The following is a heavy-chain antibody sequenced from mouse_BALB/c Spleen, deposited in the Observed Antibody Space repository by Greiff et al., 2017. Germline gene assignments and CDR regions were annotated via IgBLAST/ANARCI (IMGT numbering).Heavy chain of an antibody. Sequence: QVQLKQSGAELARPGASVKLSCKASGYTFTSYWMQWVKQRPGQGLEWIGAIYPGDGDTRYTQKFKGKATLTADKSSSTAYMQLSSLASEDSAVYYCARSTPYGQAWFAYWGQGTLVTVSA. CDR2: IYPGDGDT. CDR1: GYTFTSYW. V-gene: IGHV1-87*01. CDR3: ARSTPYGQAWFAY. D-gene: IGHD1-2*01. J-gene: IGHJ3*01.